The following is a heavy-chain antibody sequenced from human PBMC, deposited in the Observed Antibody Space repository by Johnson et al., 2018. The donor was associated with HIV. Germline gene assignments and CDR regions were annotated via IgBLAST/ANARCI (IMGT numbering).Heavy chain of an antibody. J-gene: IGHJ3*02. CDR2: ISYDGSNK. CDR3: ARKESAYCSGGSCGTDAFDI. D-gene: IGHD2-15*01. CDR1: GFTFSNYA. Sequence: QVKLVESGGGVVQPGRSLRLSCAASGFTFSNYAMHWVRQAPGKGLEWVAVISYDGSNKYYADSVKGRFTISRDNSKNTQYLQMNSLRAEDTAVYYCARKESAYCSGGSCGTDAFDIWGQGTMVTVSS. V-gene: IGHV3-30*04.